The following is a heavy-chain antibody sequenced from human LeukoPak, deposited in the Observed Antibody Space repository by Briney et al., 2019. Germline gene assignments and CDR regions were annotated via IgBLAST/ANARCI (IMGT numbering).Heavy chain of an antibody. CDR1: GGSISSHY. J-gene: IGHJ4*02. CDR3: ARVDTAMVTYFDY. D-gene: IGHD5-18*01. CDR2: IYYSGST. V-gene: IGHV4-59*11. Sequence: PSETLSLTCTVSGGSISSHYWNWIRQPPGKGLEWIGYIYYSGSTNYNPSLKSRVTISVDTSKNQFSLKLSSVTAADTAVYYCARVDTAMVTYFDYWGQGTLVTVSS.